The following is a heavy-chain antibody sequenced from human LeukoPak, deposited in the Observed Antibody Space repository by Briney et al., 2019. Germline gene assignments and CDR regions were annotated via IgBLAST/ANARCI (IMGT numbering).Heavy chain of an antibody. CDR3: ARGITKGNYYYGMDV. D-gene: IGHD1-20*01. CDR1: GGTFSSYA. Sequence: GSSVKVSCKASGGTFSSYAISWVRQAPGQGLEWMGGLISFLGTANFAQKFQGGVTITADKSTSTAYMELSSLRSEDTAVYYCARGITKGNYYYGMDVWGKGTTVTVSS. J-gene: IGHJ6*04. V-gene: IGHV1-69*06. CDR2: LISFLGTA.